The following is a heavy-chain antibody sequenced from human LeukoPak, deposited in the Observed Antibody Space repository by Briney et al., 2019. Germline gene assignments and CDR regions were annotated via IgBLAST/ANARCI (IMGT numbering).Heavy chain of an antibody. CDR2: IIPIFGTA. CDR1: GGTFSSYA. CDR3: ARDRFDYGGNHYYYYYMDV. Sequence: SVKVSCKASGGTFSSYAISWVRQAPGQGLEWMGGIIPIFGTANYAQKFQGRVTITTDESTSTAYMELSSLRSEDTAVYYCARDRFDYGGNHYYYYYMDVWGKGTTVTVSS. D-gene: IGHD4-23*01. J-gene: IGHJ6*03. V-gene: IGHV1-69*05.